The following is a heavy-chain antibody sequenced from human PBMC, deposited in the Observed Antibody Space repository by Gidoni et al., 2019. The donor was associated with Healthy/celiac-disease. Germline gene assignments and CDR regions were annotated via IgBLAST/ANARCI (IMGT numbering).Heavy chain of an antibody. CDR3: AKDGYDYGDWGYMDV. CDR2: IGGSGGST. Sequence: EVQLLESGGGLVQPGGSLRLSCAASGFTFSSYAMRWVRQAPGKGLEWVSAIGGSGGSTYYADSVKGRFTISRDNSKNTLYLQMNSLRAEDTAVYYCAKDGYDYGDWGYMDVWGKGTTVTVSS. CDR1: GFTFSSYA. V-gene: IGHV3-23*01. D-gene: IGHD4-17*01. J-gene: IGHJ6*03.